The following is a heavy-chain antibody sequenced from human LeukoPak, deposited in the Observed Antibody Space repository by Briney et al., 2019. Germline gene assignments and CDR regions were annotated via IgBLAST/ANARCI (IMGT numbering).Heavy chain of an antibody. CDR3: ARFDSPISAFDI. CDR1: GVSVINYY. Sequence: SETLSLTCTVSGVSVINYYWSWIRQPPGKGLEWIGYIYYSGNSDYNPSLKSRVTISVATSKNQFSLKLTPVTPADTAVYFCARFDSPISAFDIWGQGTVVTVSS. D-gene: IGHD3-22*01. J-gene: IGHJ3*02. V-gene: IGHV4-59*02. CDR2: IYYSGNS.